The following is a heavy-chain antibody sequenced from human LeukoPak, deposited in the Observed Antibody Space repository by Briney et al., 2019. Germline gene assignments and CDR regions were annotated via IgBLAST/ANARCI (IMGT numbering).Heavy chain of an antibody. CDR2: IIPIFGTA. CDR1: GYTFTTYP. D-gene: IGHD3-10*01. J-gene: IGHJ5*02. Sequence: SVTVSCTASGYTFTTYPINWVRQAPGQGLEWMGGIIPIFGTANYAQKFQGRVTITADESTSTAYMELSSLRSEDTAVYYCARDSVVWFGEGHNWFDPWGQGTLVTVSS. CDR3: ARDSVVWFGEGHNWFDP. V-gene: IGHV1-69*13.